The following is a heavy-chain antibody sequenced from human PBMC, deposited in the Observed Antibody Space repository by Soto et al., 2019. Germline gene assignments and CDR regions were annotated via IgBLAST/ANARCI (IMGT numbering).Heavy chain of an antibody. D-gene: IGHD1-1*01. J-gene: IGHJ6*02. CDR1: GGSFSPYY. V-gene: IGHV4-59*01. CDR3: ARGGRYRYGLDV. Sequence: QVQLQESGPGLVKPSETLFLTCTVSGGSFSPYYWSWIRQPPGKGLEWIGYIYHSGPTNYNPSLKSRLTISVDTSKNQLSRKLTSMTAADTAVYYCARGGRYRYGLDVWGQGTTVTVSS. CDR2: IYHSGPT.